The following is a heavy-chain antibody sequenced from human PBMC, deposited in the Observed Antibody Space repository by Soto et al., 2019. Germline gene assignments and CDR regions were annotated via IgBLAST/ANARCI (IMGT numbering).Heavy chain of an antibody. V-gene: IGHV4-39*01. CDR2: SSYNGGT. CDR1: ADSSTISNSY. D-gene: IGHD1-1*01. Sequence: SETLSLTCTVFADSSTISNSYWGWLRQPPGKGLQWIGSSSYNGGTFYNPSLKGRVAISVDTSKKQSSLQVTSVTAADTAVYYCARHRIEVVWRGFDFWGQGSPVTVSS. J-gene: IGHJ4*02. CDR3: ARHRIEVVWRGFDF.